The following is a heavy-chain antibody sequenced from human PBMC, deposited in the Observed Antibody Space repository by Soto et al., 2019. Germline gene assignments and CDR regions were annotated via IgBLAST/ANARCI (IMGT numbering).Heavy chain of an antibody. V-gene: IGHV4-59*01. J-gene: IGHJ4*02. CDR2: IYYSGST. Sequence: NPSETLSLTCTVSGGSISSYYWSWIRQPPGKGLEWIGYIYYSGSTNYNPSLKSRVTISVDTSKNQFSLKLSSVTAADTAVYYCARGMITFGGVIVLHYFDYWGQGTLVTVSS. CDR3: ARGMITFGGVIVLHYFDY. CDR1: GGSISSYY. D-gene: IGHD3-16*02.